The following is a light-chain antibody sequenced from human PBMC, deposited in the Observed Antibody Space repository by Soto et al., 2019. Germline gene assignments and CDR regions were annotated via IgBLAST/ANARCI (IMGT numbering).Light chain of an antibody. Sequence: EIVMTQSPDTLSVSPGERVTLSCRASQSVSTNLAWYQQKPGQAPRLLIYGASTRATGIPARFSGSGSGTEFTLTISSLQSEDFAVYYCQQYNNWPRTF. CDR1: QSVSTN. V-gene: IGKV3-15*01. CDR2: GAS. J-gene: IGKJ1*01. CDR3: QQYNNWPRT.